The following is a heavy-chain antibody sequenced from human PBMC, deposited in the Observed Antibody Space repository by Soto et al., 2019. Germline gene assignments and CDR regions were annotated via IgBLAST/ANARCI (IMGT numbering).Heavy chain of an antibody. CDR3: ARTHYYDSSGYYLFDY. V-gene: IGHV4-31*03. CDR1: GGSISSGGYY. D-gene: IGHD3-22*01. Sequence: QVQLQESGPGLVKPSQTLSLTCTVSGGSISSGGYYWSWIRQPPGKGLEWIGYIYYSGSTYYNPSLKSRVTISVDTSKNQSSLKLSSVTAADTAVYYCARTHYYDSSGYYLFDYWGQGTLVTVSS. J-gene: IGHJ4*02. CDR2: IYYSGST.